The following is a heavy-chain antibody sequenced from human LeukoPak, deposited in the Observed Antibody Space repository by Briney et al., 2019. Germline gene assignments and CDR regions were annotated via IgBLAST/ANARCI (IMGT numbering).Heavy chain of an antibody. V-gene: IGHV3-23*01. CDR3: AARPLMPPRFDY. CDR1: GFTFSTYP. CDR2: MSGSGGTT. D-gene: IGHD2-8*01. J-gene: IGHJ4*02. Sequence: PGGSLRLSCAGSGFTFSTYPMSWVRQAPGKGLEWVSAMSGSGGTTYYADSMKGRFTISRDNSKNTLYLQINGLRVDDTAVYYCAARPLMPPRFDYWGQGTLVTVSS.